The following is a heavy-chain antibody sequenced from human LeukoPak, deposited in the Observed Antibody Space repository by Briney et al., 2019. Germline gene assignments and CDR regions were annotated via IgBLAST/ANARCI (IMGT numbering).Heavy chain of an antibody. V-gene: IGHV4-30-2*01. CDR3: ARGGGYSSSNWFDP. D-gene: IGHD6-6*01. CDR1: GGSISSGGYF. J-gene: IGHJ5*02. Sequence: PSQTLSLTCAVSGGSISSGGYFWSWIRQPPGKGLEWIGYIYHSGSTYYNPSLKSRVTISVDRSKNQFSLKLSSVTAADTAVYYCARGGGYSSSNWFDPWGQGTLVTVSS. CDR2: IYHSGST.